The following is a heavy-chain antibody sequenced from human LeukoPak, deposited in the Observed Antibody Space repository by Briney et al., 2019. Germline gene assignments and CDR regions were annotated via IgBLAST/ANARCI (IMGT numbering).Heavy chain of an antibody. V-gene: IGHV4-59*01. D-gene: IGHD3-10*01. CDR2: IYYSGST. CDR1: GGSISSYY. Sequence: PSETLSLTCTVSGGSISSYYWSWIRQPPGKGLEWIGYIYYSGSTNYNPSLKSRVTISVDTSKNQFSLKLSSVTAADTAVYYCARGGTGAWFDPWGQGTLATVSS. J-gene: IGHJ5*02. CDR3: ARGGTGAWFDP.